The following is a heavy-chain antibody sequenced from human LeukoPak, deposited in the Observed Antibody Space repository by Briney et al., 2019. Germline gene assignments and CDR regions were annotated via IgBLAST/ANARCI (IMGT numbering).Heavy chain of an antibody. CDR1: GGSISNGDYY. J-gene: IGHJ4*02. D-gene: IGHD5-18*01. Sequence: PSETLSLTRTASGGSISNGDYYWSWIRQPPGKGLEWIGSIYYSGSTYYNPSLKSRVTISVDTSKNQFSLKLSSVTAADTAVYYCATQMDTAMVFTPYFDYWGQGTLVTVSS. V-gene: IGHV4-39*01. CDR2: IYYSGST. CDR3: ATQMDTAMVFTPYFDY.